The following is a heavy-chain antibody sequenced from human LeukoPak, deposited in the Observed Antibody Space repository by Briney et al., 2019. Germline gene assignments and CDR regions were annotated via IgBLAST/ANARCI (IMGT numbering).Heavy chain of an antibody. V-gene: IGHV4-59*01. D-gene: IGHD1-26*01. CDR2: NFGSGSS. CDR1: GGSISDDY. CDR3: AREKDTGSNHAKIRYDI. Sequence: SSETLSLTCTVPGGSISDDYWSWIPQPPGKGLEWIGWNFGSGSSNYNPSLKSRLTISVDTSKNQFSLKLPSATAADTAVYYCAREKDTGSNHAKIRYDIWGQGTMVTVSS. J-gene: IGHJ3*02.